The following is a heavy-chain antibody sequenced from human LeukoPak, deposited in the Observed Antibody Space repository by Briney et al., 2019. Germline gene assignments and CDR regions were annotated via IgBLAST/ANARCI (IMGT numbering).Heavy chain of an antibody. D-gene: IGHD3-22*01. CDR2: IYYSGST. V-gene: IGHV4-39*07. Sequence: SETLSLTCTVSGGSISSSSYYWGWIRQPPGKGLEWIGSIYYSGSTYYNPSLKSRVTISVDTSKNQFSLKLSSVTAADTAVYYCARGWGYDSSGYYKFWGQGTLVTVSS. J-gene: IGHJ4*02. CDR1: GGSISSSSYY. CDR3: ARGWGYDSSGYYKF.